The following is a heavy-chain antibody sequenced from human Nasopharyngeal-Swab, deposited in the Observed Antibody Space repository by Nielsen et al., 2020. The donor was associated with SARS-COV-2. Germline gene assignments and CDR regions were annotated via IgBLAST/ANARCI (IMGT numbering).Heavy chain of an antibody. D-gene: IGHD3-16*02. CDR2: IKQDGSEK. J-gene: IGHJ6*02. CDR1: GFTFSSYW. Sequence: GGSLILSFAASGFTFSSYWMSWVRQAPGQGLEWVANIKQDGSEKYYVDSVKGRFTISRDNAKNSLYLQMNSLRAEDTAVYYCARETYYDYVWGSYRADYYYGMDVWGHGTTVTVSS. V-gene: IGHV3-7*01. CDR3: ARETYYDYVWGSYRADYYYGMDV.